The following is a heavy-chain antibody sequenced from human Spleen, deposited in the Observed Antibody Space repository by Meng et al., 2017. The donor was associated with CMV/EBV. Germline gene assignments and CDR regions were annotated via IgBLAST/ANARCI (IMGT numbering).Heavy chain of an antibody. Sequence: QVQLHESGPGLVKPSQTLSRTCTVSGGSISSGDYYWSWIRQPPGKGLEWIGYIYYSGSTYYNPSLKSRVTISVDTSKNQFSLKLSSVTAADTAVYYCARPRAGQTGWFDPWGQGTLVTVSS. CDR2: IYYSGST. CDR1: GGSISSGDYY. CDR3: ARPRAGQTGWFDP. V-gene: IGHV4-30-4*08. J-gene: IGHJ5*02. D-gene: IGHD3-10*01.